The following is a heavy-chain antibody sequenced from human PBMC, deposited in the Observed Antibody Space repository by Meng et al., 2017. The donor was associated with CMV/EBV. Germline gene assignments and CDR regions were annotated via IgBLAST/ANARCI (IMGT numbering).Heavy chain of an antibody. CDR2: ISSDGSSG. V-gene: IGHV3-30-3*01. D-gene: IGHD2-8*01. J-gene: IGHJ4*02. CDR3: ARGYCSDGVCYTFDY. Sequence: GGALRLSCAASGFSFRSYSMHWVRQPPGKGLEWVSRISSDGSSGYYADSVKGRFTISRDNSKNTMYLQMNSLRAEDTAVYYCARGYCSDGVCYTFDYWGQGTLVTVSS. CDR1: GFSFRSYS.